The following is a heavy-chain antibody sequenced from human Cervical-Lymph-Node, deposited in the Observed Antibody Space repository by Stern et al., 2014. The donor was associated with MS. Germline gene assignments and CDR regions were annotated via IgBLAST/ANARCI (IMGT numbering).Heavy chain of an antibody. CDR2: IYPGDSET. CDR1: GYKFSIYW. CDR3: ARQTTAWASDV. J-gene: IGHJ4*02. D-gene: IGHD1-14*01. Sequence: VQLVQSGAELIRPGESLKISCKGSGYKFSIYWIAWVRQMPGQGLELMGIIYPGDSETRSTPSFQGQVPLSADKSTSTAYLQWSSLNASDSAMYFCARQTTAWASDVWGQGTLVTVSS. V-gene: IGHV5-51*01.